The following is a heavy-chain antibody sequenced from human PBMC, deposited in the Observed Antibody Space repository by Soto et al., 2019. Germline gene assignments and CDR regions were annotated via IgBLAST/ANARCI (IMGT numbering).Heavy chain of an antibody. D-gene: IGHD6-6*01. Sequence: QVQLQESGPGLVKPSQTLSLTCTVSGGSISPGDYYWSWIRQPPGKGLEWIGSIYYRGRTYYNPSLKSRFTISVDTSKNQFSLTRSSVTAADTAVYYWARGEDSSSSGDYWGQGTRVTFSS. J-gene: IGHJ4*02. CDR2: IYYRGRT. CDR1: GGSISPGDYY. V-gene: IGHV4-30-4*01. CDR3: ARGEDSSSSGDY.